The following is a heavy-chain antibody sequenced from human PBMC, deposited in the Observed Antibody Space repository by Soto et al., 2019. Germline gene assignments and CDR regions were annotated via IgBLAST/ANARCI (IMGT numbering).Heavy chain of an antibody. D-gene: IGHD3-22*01. CDR2: ISYGGGTT. CDR1: EFTFSNYA. CDR3: AKNPGYYYDSTGYHFDY. Sequence: GSLRLSCAASEFTFSNYAMSWVRQAPGKGLEWVSAISYGGGTTYYADSVKGRFTISRDNSKNTLYLQMNSLRAEDAAVYYCAKNPGYYYDSTGYHFDYWGQGTLVTVSS. V-gene: IGHV3-23*01. J-gene: IGHJ4*02.